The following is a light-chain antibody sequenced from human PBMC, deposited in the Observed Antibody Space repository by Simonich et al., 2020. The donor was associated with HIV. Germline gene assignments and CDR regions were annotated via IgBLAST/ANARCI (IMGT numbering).Light chain of an antibody. J-gene: IGKJ3*01. CDR3: QQYNNWPSPFT. CDR1: QTVSRN. V-gene: IGKV3-15*01. Sequence: EIVMTQSPAPLSVSQGERATLTSRASQTVSRNLTWYQQKPGQAPRLLIYGASTRATGIPARFSGSGSGTELTLTISSMQSEDFAVYYCQQYNNWPSPFTFGPGTKVDIK. CDR2: GAS.